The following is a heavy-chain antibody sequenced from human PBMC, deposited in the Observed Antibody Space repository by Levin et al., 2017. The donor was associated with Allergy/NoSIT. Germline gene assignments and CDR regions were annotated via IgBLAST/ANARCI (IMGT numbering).Heavy chain of an antibody. CDR2: IIPIFGTA. J-gene: IGHJ6*02. V-gene: IGHV1-69*06. CDR3: ARDRLGYYDFPDLYYYYGMDV. D-gene: IGHD3-3*01. CDR1: GGTFSSYA. Sequence: SVKVSCKASGGTFSSYAISWVRQAPGQGLEWMGGIIPIFGTANYAQKFQGRVTITADKSTSTAYMELSSLRSEDTAVYYCARDRLGYYDFPDLYYYYGMDVWGQGTTVTVSS.